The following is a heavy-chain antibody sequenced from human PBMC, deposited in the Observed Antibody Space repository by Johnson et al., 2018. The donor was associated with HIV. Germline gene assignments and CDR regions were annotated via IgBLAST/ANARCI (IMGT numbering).Heavy chain of an antibody. CDR3: ARKDDTNGFDI. Sequence: VQLVESGGGVVQPGRSLRLSCAASGFTVSSNYMSWVRQAPGKGLEWVSVIYSGGSTYYADSVKGRFTISRDNSKNTLYLQMNSLRAEDTAVYYCARKDDTNGFDIWGQGTMVTVSS. CDR2: IYSGGST. V-gene: IGHV3-66*01. CDR1: GFTVSSNY. J-gene: IGHJ3*02. D-gene: IGHD3-22*01.